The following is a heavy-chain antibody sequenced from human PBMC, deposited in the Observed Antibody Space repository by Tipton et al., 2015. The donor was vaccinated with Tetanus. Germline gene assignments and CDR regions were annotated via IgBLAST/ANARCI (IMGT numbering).Heavy chain of an antibody. J-gene: IGHJ4*02. Sequence: TLSLTCTVSGGSISSYYWSWIRQPPGKGLEWIGYIYYSGSTNYNPSLKSRVTISVDTSKNQFSLKLSSVTAADTAVYYCARLGYDILTGSHYDSWGQGTLVTVSS. CDR2: IYYSGST. CDR3: ARLGYDILTGSHYDS. V-gene: IGHV4-59*08. CDR1: GGSISSYY. D-gene: IGHD3-9*01.